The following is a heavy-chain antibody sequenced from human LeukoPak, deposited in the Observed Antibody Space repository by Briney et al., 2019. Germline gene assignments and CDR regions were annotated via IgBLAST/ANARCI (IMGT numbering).Heavy chain of an antibody. J-gene: IGHJ3*02. CDR1: GGSIRSYY. Sequence: SETLSLTCTVSGGSIRSYYWSWIRQPPGKGLEWIGYIYYSGSTNYNPSLKSRVSISVDTSKNQFSLKLSSVTAADTAVYNCARDLYIGYDWVGFNIWGQGTVVTVSS. D-gene: IGHD5-12*01. CDR2: IYYSGST. V-gene: IGHV4-59*01. CDR3: ARDLYIGYDWVGFNI.